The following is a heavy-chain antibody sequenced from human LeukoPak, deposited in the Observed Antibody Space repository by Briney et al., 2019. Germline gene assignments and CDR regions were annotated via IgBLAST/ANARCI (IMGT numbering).Heavy chain of an antibody. CDR2: ISGSGGST. CDR3: AKEMTAARPLNWFDP. CDR1: GFTFSSYA. Sequence: GGSLRLSCAASGFTFSSYAMSWVRQAPGKGLEWVSAISGSGGSTYYADSVKGRFTISRDNSKNTLYLQMNSMRADDTPVHDCAKEMTAARPLNWFDPWGQGTLVTVSS. D-gene: IGHD6-6*01. J-gene: IGHJ5*02. V-gene: IGHV3-23*01.